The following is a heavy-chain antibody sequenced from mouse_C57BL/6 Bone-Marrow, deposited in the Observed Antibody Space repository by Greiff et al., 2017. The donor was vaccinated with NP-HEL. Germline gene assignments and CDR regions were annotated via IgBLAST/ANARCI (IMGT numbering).Heavy chain of an antibody. CDR2: ISSGGSYT. J-gene: IGHJ1*03. CDR1: GFTFSSYG. V-gene: IGHV5-6*01. D-gene: IGHD1-1*01. CDR3: ARRLYYGSSPLYWYFDV. Sequence: VQLKESGGDLVKPGGSLKLSCAASGFTFSSYGMSWVRQTPDKRLEWVATISSGGSYTYYPDSVKGRFTISRDNAKNTLYLQMSSLKSEDTAMYYCARRLYYGSSPLYWYFDVWGTGTTVTVSS.